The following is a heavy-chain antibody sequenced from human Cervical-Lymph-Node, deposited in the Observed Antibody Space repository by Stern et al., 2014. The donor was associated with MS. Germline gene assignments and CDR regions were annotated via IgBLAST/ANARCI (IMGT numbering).Heavy chain of an antibody. V-gene: IGHV3-11*06. CDR1: GFTFSDYY. CDR2: MSSSSHYT. CDR3: ARDRDMGATGFDY. D-gene: IGHD1-26*01. Sequence: VQLVESGGGLVKPGGSLRLSCAASGFTFSDYYMSWVRQAPGKGLEWVSYMSSSSHYTNDAGSVKGRFTISRDNAKNSLYLQMNSLRAEDTAVYYCARDRDMGATGFDYWGQGTRVTVSS. J-gene: IGHJ4*02.